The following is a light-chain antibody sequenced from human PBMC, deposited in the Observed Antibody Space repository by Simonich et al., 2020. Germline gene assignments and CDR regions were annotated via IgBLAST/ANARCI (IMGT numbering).Light chain of an antibody. Sequence: DIQLTQSPSFLSASVGDRVTITCRASQGISSYLAWYQQKPGKAPKLLIYAASTLQSGGPSRFSGRGSGTEFTLTISSLQPEDFATYYCQQLNSYPYTFGQGTKLEIK. J-gene: IGKJ2*01. CDR2: AAS. CDR1: QGISSY. CDR3: QQLNSYPYT. V-gene: IGKV1-9*01.